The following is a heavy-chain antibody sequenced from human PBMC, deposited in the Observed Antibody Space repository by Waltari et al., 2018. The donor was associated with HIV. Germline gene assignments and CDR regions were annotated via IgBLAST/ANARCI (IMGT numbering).Heavy chain of an antibody. CDR2: MRSKPYGGTT. CDR3: TRDANDFWSGYYNY. V-gene: IGHV3-49*05. D-gene: IGHD3-3*01. CDR1: GFTFGDYA. Sequence: EVQLVESGGGLVKPGRSLRLSCTASGFTFGDYALSWFLQAPGKGLEWVGFMRSKPYGGTTEYAASVKGRFTISRDDSKSIAYLQMNSLKTEDTAVYYCTRDANDFWSGYYNYWGQGTLVTVSS. J-gene: IGHJ4*02.